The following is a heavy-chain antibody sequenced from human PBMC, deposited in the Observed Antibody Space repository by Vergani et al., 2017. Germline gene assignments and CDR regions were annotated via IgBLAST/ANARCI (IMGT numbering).Heavy chain of an antibody. CDR2: VDPEDGET. J-gene: IGHJ6*02. V-gene: IGHV1-69-2*01. D-gene: IGHD4-17*01. CDR3: ATPQTVTTGGMEV. CDR1: GYTFTDHY. Sequence: EVQLVQSGAEVKKPGATMNISCKVSGYTFTDHYMHWVKQAPGKGLEWMGLVDPEDGETIYAEKFKGRVTIAADTSTDTAHLEVSSLRSEDTAVYYCATPQTVTTGGMEVWGQGTTVIVSS.